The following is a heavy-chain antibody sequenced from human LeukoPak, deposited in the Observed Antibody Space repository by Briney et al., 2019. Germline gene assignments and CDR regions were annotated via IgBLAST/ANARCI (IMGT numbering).Heavy chain of an antibody. CDR1: GFTFSSYS. CDR3: ARKRAPTQILLIPFPFDY. CDR2: ISSSSSYI. V-gene: IGHV3-21*01. Sequence: GGSLRLSCAASGFTFSSYSMNWVRQAPGKGLEWVSSISSSSSYIYYADSVKGRFTISRDNAKISLYLQMNSLRAEDTAVYYCARKRAPTQILLIPFPFDYWGQGTLVTVSS. J-gene: IGHJ4*02. D-gene: IGHD2-21*02.